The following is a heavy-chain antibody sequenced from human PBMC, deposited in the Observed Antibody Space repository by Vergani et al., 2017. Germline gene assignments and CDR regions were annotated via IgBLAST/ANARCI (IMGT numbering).Heavy chain of an antibody. Sequence: EVQLVESGGDFVQPGGSLRLSCEASGFTFSSHWMHWVRQVPGKGLVWVSHINPHGSEANYAGSVKGRFTLSRDFSKNTLYLQMNSLRTDDTATYYCAKHFRGWGIDYWGQGTQVIVSS. D-gene: IGHD3-16*01. V-gene: IGHV3-74*01. CDR1: GFTFSSHW. CDR2: INPHGSEA. J-gene: IGHJ4*02. CDR3: AKHFRGWGIDY.